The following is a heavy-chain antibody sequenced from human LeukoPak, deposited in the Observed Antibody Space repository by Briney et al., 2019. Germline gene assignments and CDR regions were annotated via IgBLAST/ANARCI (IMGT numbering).Heavy chain of an antibody. V-gene: IGHV4-39*07. D-gene: IGHD3-22*01. CDR2: IYYSGLT. Sequence: SETLSLTCTVSGGSISSSSYYGGGIGGPPGKGRGGIGRIYYSGLTYYNPSLKSRVTISVDTSKNQFSLKLSSVTAADTAVYYCARENDSSGYYYSEAFDIWGQGTMVTVSS. CDR1: GGSISSSSYY. CDR3: ARENDSSGYYYSEAFDI. J-gene: IGHJ3*02.